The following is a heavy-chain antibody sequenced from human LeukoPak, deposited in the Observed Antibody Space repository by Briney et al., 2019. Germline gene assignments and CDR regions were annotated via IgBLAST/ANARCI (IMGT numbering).Heavy chain of an antibody. CDR2: FFYTGST. J-gene: IGHJ6*03. CDR3: ARDLGGYSSGSYFYYMDI. D-gene: IGHD5-18*01. Sequence: SETLSLTCTVSGGSISGYYWSWIRQPPGKGLEWIAYFFYTGSTNYNPSLTSRVTISLDTSKNQFSLKLSSVTAADTAVYYCARDLGGYSSGSYFYYMDIWGKGTTVTVSS. V-gene: IGHV4-59*12. CDR1: GGSISGYY.